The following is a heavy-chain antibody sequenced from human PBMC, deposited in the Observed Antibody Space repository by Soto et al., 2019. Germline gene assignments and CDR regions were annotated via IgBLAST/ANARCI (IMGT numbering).Heavy chain of an antibody. CDR3: AKGPSTVTTLYYYYYYMDV. Sequence: GGSLRLSCAASGFTFSSYAMSWVRQAPGKGLEWVSAISGSGGSTYYADSVKGRFTISRDNSKNTLYLQMNSLRAEDTAVYYCAKGPSTVTTLYYYYYYMDVWGKGTTVTVSS. CDR1: GFTFSSYA. D-gene: IGHD4-4*01. CDR2: ISGSGGST. V-gene: IGHV3-23*01. J-gene: IGHJ6*03.